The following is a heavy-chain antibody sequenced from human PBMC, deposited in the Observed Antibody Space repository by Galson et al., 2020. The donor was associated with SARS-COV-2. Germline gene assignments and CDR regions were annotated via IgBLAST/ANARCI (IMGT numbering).Heavy chain of an antibody. V-gene: IGHV3-23*01. CDR1: GFTFSSYA. CDR3: ARDIYGGKSAPDY. D-gene: IGHD4-17*01. J-gene: IGHJ4*02. Sequence: GESLKISCAASGFTFSSYAMSWVRQAPGKGLEWVSAISGSGGSTYYADSVKGRFTISRDNSKNTLYLQMNSLRGEDTDVYYCARDIYGGKSAPDYWGQGTLVTVSS. CDR2: ISGSGGST.